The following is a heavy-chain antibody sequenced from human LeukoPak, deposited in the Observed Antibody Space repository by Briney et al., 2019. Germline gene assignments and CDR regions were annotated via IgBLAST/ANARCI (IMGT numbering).Heavy chain of an antibody. J-gene: IGHJ4*02. CDR1: GFTFSNYA. D-gene: IGHD1-26*01. CDR3: ATQTSGNYYYFAH. Sequence: GRSLRLSCAASGFTFSNYAMSWVRQAPGKGLEWVSAITGSGIVTQYADSVKGRFTISRDNSKNTLYLQMNSLRAEDTAVYYCATQTSGNYYYFAHWGQGTLVTVSS. CDR2: ITGSGIVT. V-gene: IGHV3-23*01.